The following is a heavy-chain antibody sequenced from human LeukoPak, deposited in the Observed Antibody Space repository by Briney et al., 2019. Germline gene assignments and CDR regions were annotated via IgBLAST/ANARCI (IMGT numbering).Heavy chain of an antibody. V-gene: IGHV3-49*04. Sequence: GGSLRLSCAASGFTFSSYWMSWVRQAPGKGLEWVGFIRSKAYGGTTEYAASVKGRFTIPRDDSKSIAYLQMNSLKTEDTAVYYCTRDPGPWDYDSSGLDPLDYWGQGTLVTVSS. CDR1: GFTFSSYW. D-gene: IGHD3-22*01. J-gene: IGHJ4*02. CDR2: IRSKAYGGTT. CDR3: TRDPGPWDYDSSGLDPLDY.